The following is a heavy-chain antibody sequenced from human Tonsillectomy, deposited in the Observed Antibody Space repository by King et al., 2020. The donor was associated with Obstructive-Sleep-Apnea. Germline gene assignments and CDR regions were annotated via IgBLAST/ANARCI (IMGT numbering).Heavy chain of an antibody. CDR2: IYYSGST. V-gene: IGHV4-31*03. CDR3: ARGAYYYDSSGYYHGGYYFDN. CDR1: GGSISSGGYY. D-gene: IGHD3-22*01. Sequence: QLPESGPGLVKPSQTLSLTCTVSGGSISSGGYYWSWIRQHPGKGLEWIGYIYYSGSTYYNPSLLSRVTLSVDTSKNQSSLKLSSVIAADTAVYYCARGAYYYDSSGYYHGGYYFDNWGQGTLVTVSS. J-gene: IGHJ4*02.